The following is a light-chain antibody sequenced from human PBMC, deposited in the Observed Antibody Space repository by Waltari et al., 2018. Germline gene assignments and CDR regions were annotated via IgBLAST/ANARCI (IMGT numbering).Light chain of an antibody. Sequence: DIKMTQSPSTLPASVGDSVTITCRASQNIGSSLVWYQQNPGKAPKLLIYEASSLQFGVPSRFSGRGSAAEFTLTIASLQPDDFAAYYCQQYKTSPTWTFGQGTRVELK. CDR2: EAS. V-gene: IGKV1-5*03. CDR3: QQYKTSPTWT. CDR1: QNIGSS. J-gene: IGKJ1*01.